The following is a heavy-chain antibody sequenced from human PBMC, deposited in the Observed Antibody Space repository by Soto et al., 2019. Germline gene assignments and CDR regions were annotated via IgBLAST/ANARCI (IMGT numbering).Heavy chain of an antibody. CDR2: ISWNSGSI. J-gene: IGHJ6*03. CDR1: GFTFDYYA. Sequence: PWGSLILSCAASGFTFDYYAMHWVRQAPGKGLEWVSGISWNSGSIGYADSVKGRFTISRDNAKNSLYLQMNSLRAEDTALYYCAEDKDYYYYMDVWGKGTTVTVSS. CDR3: AEDKDYYYYMDV. V-gene: IGHV3-9*01.